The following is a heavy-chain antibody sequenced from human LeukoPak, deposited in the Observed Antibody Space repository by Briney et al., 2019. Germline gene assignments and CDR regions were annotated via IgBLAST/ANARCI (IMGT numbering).Heavy chain of an antibody. D-gene: IGHD3-22*01. CDR3: ATGGITMIVL. CDR2: FDPEDGET. Sequence: ASVKVSCKASGGTFSSYAISWVRQAPGQGLEWMGGFDPEDGETIYAQKFQGRVTMTEDTSTDTAYMELSSLRSEDTAVYYCATGGITMIVLWGQGTLVTVSS. CDR1: GGTFSSYA. J-gene: IGHJ4*02. V-gene: IGHV1-24*01.